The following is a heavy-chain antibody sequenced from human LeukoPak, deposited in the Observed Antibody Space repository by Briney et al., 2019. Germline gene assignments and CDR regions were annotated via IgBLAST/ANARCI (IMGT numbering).Heavy chain of an antibody. V-gene: IGHV3-23*01. CDR3: ADYGSGSYCFDY. J-gene: IGHJ4*02. Sequence: GGSLRLSCAASGFTFSSYAMTWVRQAPGKGPEWVSAISSSGGNAYYADSVKGRFTISRDNSKNTLYLQMNSLRAEDTAVYYCADYGSGSYCFDYWGRGTLVTVSS. CDR1: GFTFSSYA. CDR2: ISSSGGNA. D-gene: IGHD3-10*01.